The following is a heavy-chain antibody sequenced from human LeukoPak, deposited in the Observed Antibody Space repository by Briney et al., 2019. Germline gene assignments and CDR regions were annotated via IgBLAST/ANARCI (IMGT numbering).Heavy chain of an antibody. V-gene: IGHV3-21*01. J-gene: IGHJ4*02. Sequence: GGSLRLSCAASGFTLNTYSMNWVRQAPGKGLEWVSSISTTSSYIYYADSVKGRFTISRDNAKNSLYLQMNSLRAEGTAVYYCAREREESFDYWGQGTLVTVSS. CDR3: AREREESFDY. CDR1: GFTLNTYS. CDR2: ISTTSSYI.